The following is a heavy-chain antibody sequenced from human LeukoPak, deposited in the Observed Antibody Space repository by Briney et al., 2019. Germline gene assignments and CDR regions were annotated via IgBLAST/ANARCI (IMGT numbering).Heavy chain of an antibody. CDR3: ARHMGLGYTYFYPYFDY. CDR2: IYYSGST. Sequence: PSETLSLTCTVSGGSISSYYWSWIRQPPGKGLEWIGDIYYSGSTNYNPSLKSRVNISVDTSKNQFSLKLSSVTAADTAVYYCARHMGLGYTYFYPYFDYWGQGTLVTVSS. D-gene: IGHD1-1*01. CDR1: GGSISSYY. J-gene: IGHJ4*01. V-gene: IGHV4-59*08.